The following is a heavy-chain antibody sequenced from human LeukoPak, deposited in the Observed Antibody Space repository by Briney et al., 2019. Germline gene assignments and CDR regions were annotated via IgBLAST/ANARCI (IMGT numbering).Heavy chain of an antibody. Sequence: GGSLRLSCAAPGFTFSYYEMNWVRQAPGKGLEWVSYISNSGATIYYADPVKGRFTISRDNAKSSLFLQMNSLRAEDTGVYYCARATFSSSGHSYWGQGTLVTVSS. CDR3: ARATFSSSGHSY. J-gene: IGHJ4*02. CDR1: GFTFSYYE. D-gene: IGHD6-13*01. CDR2: ISNSGATI. V-gene: IGHV3-48*03.